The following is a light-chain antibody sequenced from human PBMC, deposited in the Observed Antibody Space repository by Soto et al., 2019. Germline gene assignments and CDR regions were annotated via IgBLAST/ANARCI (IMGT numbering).Light chain of an antibody. CDR2: DAS. CDR3: QQRSNWRQT. Sequence: EIVLTQSPATLSLSPGERATLSCRASQSVSSYLAWYQQKPGQAPRLLIYDASNRATDIPARFSGSGSGTDFTLTISSLEPEDFAVYYCQQRSNWRQTFGQGTKVDIK. V-gene: IGKV3-11*01. CDR1: QSVSSY. J-gene: IGKJ1*01.